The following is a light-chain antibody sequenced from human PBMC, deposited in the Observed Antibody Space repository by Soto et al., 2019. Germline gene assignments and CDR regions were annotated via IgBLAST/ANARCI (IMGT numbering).Light chain of an antibody. Sequence: IQMTQSPSSLSASVGNRVTITCRASQDIRNDLGWFQQKPGKAPKLLINTASTLQSGVSSRFSGSGSGTDFTLTISSLQPEDFATYYCLQDYIYPWTFGQGTKVDIK. CDR1: QDIRND. V-gene: IGKV1-6*01. CDR3: LQDYIYPWT. J-gene: IGKJ1*01. CDR2: TAS.